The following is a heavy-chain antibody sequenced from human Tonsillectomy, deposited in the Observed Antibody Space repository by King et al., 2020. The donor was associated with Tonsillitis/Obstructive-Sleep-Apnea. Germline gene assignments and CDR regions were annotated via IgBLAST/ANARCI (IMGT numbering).Heavy chain of an antibody. CDR1: GFTFSNAW. V-gene: IGHV3-15*01. J-gene: IGHJ4*02. D-gene: IGHD3-22*01. CDR2: IKSKTDGGTT. CDR3: TTRYYDSSGYYWNY. Sequence: VLLVESGGGLVKPGGSLRLSCAASGFTFSNAWMTWVRQAPGKGLEWVGRIKSKTDGGTTDYAAPVKGRFTISRDDSKNTRYLQMNSLKTEDTAVYYCTTRYYDSSGYYWNYWGQGTLVTVSS.